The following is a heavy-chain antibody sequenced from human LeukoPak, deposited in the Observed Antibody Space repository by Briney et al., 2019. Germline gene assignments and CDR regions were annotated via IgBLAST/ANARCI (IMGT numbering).Heavy chain of an antibody. D-gene: IGHD3-10*01. V-gene: IGHV4-59*01. CDR1: GGSISSYY. CDR3: ARGSGSFDY. Sequence: NPSETLSLTCTDSGGSISSYYWSWIRQPPGKGLEWIGYIYYSGSTNYNPSLKSRVTISVDTSKNQFSLKLSSVTAADTAVYYCARGSGSFDYWGQGTLVTVSS. J-gene: IGHJ4*02. CDR2: IYYSGST.